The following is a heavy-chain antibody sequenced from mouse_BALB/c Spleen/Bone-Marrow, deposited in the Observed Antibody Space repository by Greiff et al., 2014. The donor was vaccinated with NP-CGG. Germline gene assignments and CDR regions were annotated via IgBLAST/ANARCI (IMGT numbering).Heavy chain of an antibody. D-gene: IGHD1-1*01. Sequence: LVESGAELVKPGASVKLSCTASGFNIKDTYMHWVKQRPEQGLEWIGRIDPANGNTKYDPKFQGKATITADTSSNTAYLQLSSLTSEDTAVYYCAIYYYGSSGFSYWGQGTLFTVSA. V-gene: IGHV14-3*02. CDR1: GFNIKDTY. CDR3: AIYYYGSSGFSY. J-gene: IGHJ3*01. CDR2: IDPANGNT.